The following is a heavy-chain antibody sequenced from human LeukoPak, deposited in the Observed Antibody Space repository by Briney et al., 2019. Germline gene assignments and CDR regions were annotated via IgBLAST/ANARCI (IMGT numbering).Heavy chain of an antibody. CDR3: ARDVSPIAVAGTGVDY. CDR2: ISSSSSYI. V-gene: IGHV3-21*01. Sequence: GGSLRLSCAASGFTFSSYIMNWVRQAPGKGLEWVSSISSSSSYIYYADSVKGRFTISRDNAKNSLYLQMNSLRAEDTAVYYCARDVSPIAVAGTGVDYWGQGTLVTVSS. D-gene: IGHD6-19*01. CDR1: GFTFSSYI. J-gene: IGHJ4*02.